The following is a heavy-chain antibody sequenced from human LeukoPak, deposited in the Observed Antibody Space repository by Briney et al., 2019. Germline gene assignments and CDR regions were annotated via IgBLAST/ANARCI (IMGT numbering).Heavy chain of an antibody. Sequence: SVKVSCKASGYTFTSYTISWVRQAPGQGLEWMGRIIPILGIANYAQKFQGRVTITADKSTSTAYMELSSLRSEDTAVYYCARSLRAGYIPDYWGQGTLVTVSS. V-gene: IGHV1-69*02. D-gene: IGHD5-24*01. CDR1: GYTFTSYT. CDR3: ARSLRAGYIPDY. J-gene: IGHJ4*02. CDR2: IIPILGIA.